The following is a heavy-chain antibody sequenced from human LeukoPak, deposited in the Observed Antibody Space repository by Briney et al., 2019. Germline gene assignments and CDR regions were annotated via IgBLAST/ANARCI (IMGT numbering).Heavy chain of an antibody. V-gene: IGHV4-34*01. CDR2: INHSGST. CDR3: ARSTDSSGYYYVPLDY. CDR1: GGSFSGYY. J-gene: IGHJ4*02. Sequence: SETLSLTCAVYGGSFSGYYWSWIRQPPGKGLEWIGEINHSGSTNYNPSLKSRVTISVDTSKNQFPLKLSSVTAADTAVYYCARSTDSSGYYYVPLDYWGQGTLVTVSS. D-gene: IGHD3-22*01.